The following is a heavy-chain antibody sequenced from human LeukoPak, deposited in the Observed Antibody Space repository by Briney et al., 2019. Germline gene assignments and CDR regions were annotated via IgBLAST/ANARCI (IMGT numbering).Heavy chain of an antibody. CDR3: ARGTMGLYNWSHYYFDY. CDR1: GGSTSSYY. V-gene: IGHV4-59*12. CDR2: IYYSGST. J-gene: IGHJ4*02. Sequence: SETLSLTCTVSGGSTSSYYWSWIRQPPGKGLEWIGYIYYSGSTNYNPSLKSRVTISVDTSKNQFSLKLSSVTAADTAVYYCARGTMGLYNWSHYYFDYWGQGTLVTVSS. D-gene: IGHD1-1*01.